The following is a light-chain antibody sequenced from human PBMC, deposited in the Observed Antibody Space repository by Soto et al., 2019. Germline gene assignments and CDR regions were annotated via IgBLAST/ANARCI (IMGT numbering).Light chain of an antibody. Sequence: EIVLRQSPATLSLSPGGRATLSCRASQSVTSYLAWYQQRPGQAPRLLINDASRRATGIPDRFSGSGSGADFTLTISSLEPEDFAVYYCQQRSSWPITFGQGTRLEIK. CDR2: DAS. CDR3: QQRSSWPIT. V-gene: IGKV3-11*01. CDR1: QSVTSY. J-gene: IGKJ5*01.